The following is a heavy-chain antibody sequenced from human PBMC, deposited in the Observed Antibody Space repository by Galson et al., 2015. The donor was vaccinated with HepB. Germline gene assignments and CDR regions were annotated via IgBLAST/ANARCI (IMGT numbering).Heavy chain of an antibody. J-gene: IGHJ5*02. CDR1: GFTFSSYA. D-gene: IGHD2-15*01. V-gene: IGHV3-23*01. CDR3: AKDQYCSGGSCYGRRDNWFDP. Sequence: SLRLSCAASGFTFSSYAMSWVRQAPGKGLEWVSAISGSGGSTYYADSVKGRFTISRDNSKNTLYPQMNSLRAEDTAVYYCAKDQYCSGGSCYGRRDNWFDPWGQGTLVTVSS. CDR2: ISGSGGST.